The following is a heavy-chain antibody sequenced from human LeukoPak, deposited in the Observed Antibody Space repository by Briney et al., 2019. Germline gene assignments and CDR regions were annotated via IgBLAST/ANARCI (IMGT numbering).Heavy chain of an antibody. CDR3: AKEGRPNSGGGFFDC. V-gene: IGHV3-23*01. CDR1: GFSFSRFA. Sequence: PGGSLRLSCAASGFSFSRFAMGWVRQAPGEGLEWVSTINENGGRTYYADSVKGRFTMSRDNSRSTLYLQMNSLRAEDTAVYYCAKEGRPNSGGGFFDCWGQGTRVAVSS. J-gene: IGHJ4*02. D-gene: IGHD5-12*01. CDR2: INENGGRT.